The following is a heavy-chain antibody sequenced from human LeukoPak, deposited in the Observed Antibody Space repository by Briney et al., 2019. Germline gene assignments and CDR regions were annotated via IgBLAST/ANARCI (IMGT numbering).Heavy chain of an antibody. CDR1: GGSISSYY. V-gene: IGHV4-59*01. J-gene: IGHJ4*02. CDR2: IYYSGST. CDR3: ARVGASYPKYYLDY. Sequence: SEALSLTCTVSGGSISSYYWSWIRQPPGKGLEWIGYIYYSGSTNYNPSLKSRVTISVDTSKNQFSLKLSSVTAADTAVYYCARVGASYPKYYLDYWGQGTLVTVSS. D-gene: IGHD1-26*01.